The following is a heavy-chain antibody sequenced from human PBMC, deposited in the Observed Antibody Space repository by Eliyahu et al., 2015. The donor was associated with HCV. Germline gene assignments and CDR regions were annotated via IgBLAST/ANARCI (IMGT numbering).Heavy chain of an antibody. CDR3: ARPFTMFRGAVPLPADDAFDI. V-gene: IGHV1-18*01. J-gene: IGHJ3*02. D-gene: IGHD3-10*01. CDR2: INIYNGNT. CDR1: GYTFINYG. Sequence: QVQLVQSGAEMKKPGASVKVSXKASGYTFINYGISWVRQAPGQGLEWMGWINIYNGNTYSAQKFQGRVTMTTDTSTNTAYMELRSLRSDDTAVYYCARPFTMFRGAVPLPADDAFDIWGQGTMVTVSS.